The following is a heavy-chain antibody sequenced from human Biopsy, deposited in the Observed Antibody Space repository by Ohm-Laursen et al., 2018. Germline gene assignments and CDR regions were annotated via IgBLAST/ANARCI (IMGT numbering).Heavy chain of an antibody. CDR2: ISETSSYI. V-gene: IGHV3-21*01. J-gene: IGHJ6*02. D-gene: IGHD6-6*01. Sequence: SLRLSCTASGFSDSSYDMNWVRQTPGKGLEWISYISETSSYIYDEDSVRGRFTVARDIAKNSLYLQLNSLRVEDTAVYYFARDSSRRAREGGMDVWGQGTTVTVSS. CDR1: GFSDSSYD. CDR3: ARDSSRRAREGGMDV.